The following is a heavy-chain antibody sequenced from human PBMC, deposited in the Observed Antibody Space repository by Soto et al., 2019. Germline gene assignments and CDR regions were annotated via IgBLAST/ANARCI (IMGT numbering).Heavy chain of an antibody. CDR2: IYYSGST. Sequence: SETLSLTCTVSGGSISSYYWSWIRQPPGKGLEWIGYIYYSGSTNYNPSLKSRVTISVDTSKNQLSLKLSSVTAADTAVYYCARHLRGRGDIVVVVASPQRAFDIWGQGTMVTVSS. J-gene: IGHJ3*02. CDR1: GGSISSYY. D-gene: IGHD2-15*01. CDR3: ARHLRGRGDIVVVVASPQRAFDI. V-gene: IGHV4-59*08.